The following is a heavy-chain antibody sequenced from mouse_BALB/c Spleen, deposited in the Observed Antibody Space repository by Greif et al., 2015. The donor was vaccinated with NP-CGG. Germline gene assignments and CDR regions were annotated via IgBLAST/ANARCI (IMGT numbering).Heavy chain of an antibody. V-gene: IGHV1S132*01. CDR3: ARSGNRYFDV. D-gene: IGHD2-1*01. CDR2: IFPGTGTT. Sequence: QVQLQQSGAELVKPGASVKLSCKTSGYTFTSYWIQWVKQRPGQGLGWIGEIFPGTGTTYHNEKFKGKATLTIDTSSSTAYMQLSSLTSEDSAVYFCARSGNRYFDVWGAGTTVTVSS. CDR1: GYTFTSYW. J-gene: IGHJ1*01.